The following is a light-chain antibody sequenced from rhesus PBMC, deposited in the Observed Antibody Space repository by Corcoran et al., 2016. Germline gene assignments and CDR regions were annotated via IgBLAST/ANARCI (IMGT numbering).Light chain of an antibody. J-gene: IGKJ2*01. Sequence: DIQMTQSPSSLSATVGDRVTITCRASQGIHYDLAWYQQKPGETPKLLIYEASSLKSGIPSRFSGSVSGTDFTLTISSLQSEDIATCFCQPYSSTPFRFGQWTKVDIK. CDR1: QGIHYD. CDR2: EAS. CDR3: QPYSSTPFR. V-gene: IGKV1S17*01.